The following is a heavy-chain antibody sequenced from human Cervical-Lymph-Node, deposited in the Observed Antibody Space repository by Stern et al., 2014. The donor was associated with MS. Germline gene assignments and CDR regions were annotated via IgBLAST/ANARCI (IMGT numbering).Heavy chain of an antibody. V-gene: IGHV4-31*03. CDR2: IYHSGST. J-gene: IGHJ6*02. Sequence: QLQLQESGPGLVKSSQTLSLTCTVSGGSIRSGGYYWSWIRQHPGKGLEWIGHIYHSGSTYYNPSLKSRVTISVDTSKNQFSLKLSSVTAADTAVYYCARYCSTTACYEVGMDVWGQGTTVTVSS. CDR1: GGSIRSGGYY. CDR3: ARYCSTTACYEVGMDV. D-gene: IGHD2-2*01.